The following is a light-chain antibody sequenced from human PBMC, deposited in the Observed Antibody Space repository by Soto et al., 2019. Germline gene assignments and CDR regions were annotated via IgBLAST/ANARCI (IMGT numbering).Light chain of an antibody. CDR2: EVT. V-gene: IGLV2-14*01. Sequence: ALTQPASVSGSPGQSITISCTGTSSDVGAYNFVSWYQHHPGRAPKLIIYEVTIRPSGVSNRFSGSKSGNTASLTISGLQAEDEADYYCSSYTTSAPYVFGSGTQLTVL. CDR1: SSDVGAYNF. CDR3: SSYTTSAPYV. J-gene: IGLJ1*01.